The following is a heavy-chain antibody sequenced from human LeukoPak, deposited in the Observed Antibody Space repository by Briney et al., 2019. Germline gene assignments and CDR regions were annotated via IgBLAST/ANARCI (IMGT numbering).Heavy chain of an antibody. CDR1: GHSFTSYW. D-gene: IGHD3-10*01. V-gene: IGHV5-51*01. J-gene: IGHJ5*02. Sequence: GESLKISCKGSGHSFTSYWIGWVRQMPGKGLEWMGIIYPGDSDTRYSPSFQGQVTISADKSISTAYLQWSSLKASDTAMYHCAISGYYYGSGKGSDWFDPWGQGTLVTVSS. CDR3: AISGYYYGSGKGSDWFDP. CDR2: IYPGDSDT.